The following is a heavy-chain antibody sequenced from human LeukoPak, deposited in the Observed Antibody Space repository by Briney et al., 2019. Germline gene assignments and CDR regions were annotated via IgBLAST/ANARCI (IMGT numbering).Heavy chain of an antibody. D-gene: IGHD6-19*01. V-gene: IGHV4-39*01. CDR1: GGSISSSSYY. Sequence: SETLSLTCTVSGGSISSSSYYWGWIRQPPGKGLEWVGSIYYSGSTYYNPSLKSRVTISVDTSENQFSLKLSSVTAADTAVYYCARYSSGWTLNWFDPWGQGTLVTVSS. CDR2: IYYSGST. J-gene: IGHJ5*02. CDR3: ARYSSGWTLNWFDP.